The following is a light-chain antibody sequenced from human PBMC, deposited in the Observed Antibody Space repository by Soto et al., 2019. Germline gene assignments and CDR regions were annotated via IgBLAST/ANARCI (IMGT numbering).Light chain of an antibody. CDR3: QQYGSSRT. CDR1: QSVSSSY. Sequence: EIVLTQSPGTLSLSPGERATLSCRASQSVSSSYLAWYQQKPGQAPRLLIYGASNRATGIPDRFSGSGSGTDVTLTISRLEPEDFAVYSCQQYGSSRTFGQGTKVEIK. J-gene: IGKJ1*01. CDR2: GAS. V-gene: IGKV3-20*01.